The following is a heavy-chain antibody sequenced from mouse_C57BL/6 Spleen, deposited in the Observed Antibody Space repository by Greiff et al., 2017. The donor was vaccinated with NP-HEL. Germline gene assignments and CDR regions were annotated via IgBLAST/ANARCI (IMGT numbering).Heavy chain of an antibody. Sequence: VQLQQPGAELVMPGASVKLSCKASGYTFTSYWMHWVKQRPGQGLEWIGEIDPSDSYTHYNQKFKGKSTLTVDKSSSTAYMQLSSLTSEDSAVYYCARDSNHGGFAYWGQGTLVTVSA. CDR2: IDPSDSYT. D-gene: IGHD2-5*01. V-gene: IGHV1-69*01. CDR1: GYTFTSYW. CDR3: ARDSNHGGFAY. J-gene: IGHJ3*01.